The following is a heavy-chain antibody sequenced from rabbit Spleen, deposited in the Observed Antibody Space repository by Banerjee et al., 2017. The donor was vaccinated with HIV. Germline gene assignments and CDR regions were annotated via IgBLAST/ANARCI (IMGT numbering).Heavy chain of an antibody. Sequence: QSLEESGRDLVKPGASLTLTCTASGFSFSSSGYMCWVRQAPGEGLELIACINTDDTGRTYYASWAKGRFTISKASSTAVTLQMTSLTAADTATYFCARDGTGGSYFALWGPGTLVTVS. CDR2: INTDDTGRT. V-gene: IGHV1S40*01. CDR1: GFSFSSSGY. D-gene: IGHD8-1*01. J-gene: IGHJ4*01. CDR3: ARDGTGGSYFAL.